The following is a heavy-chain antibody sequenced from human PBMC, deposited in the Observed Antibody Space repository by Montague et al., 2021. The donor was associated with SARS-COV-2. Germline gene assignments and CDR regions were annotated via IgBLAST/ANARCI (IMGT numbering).Heavy chain of an antibody. Sequence: SETLSLTCSVSGDPIGSGTFHWAWIRQSPGKGLEWIGSIFYGGKSDYNPSLERRATLTVDTSQNQFSLNLNSVTAADTAFCSCRRLRVTALWRPYCFDHWGQGTLVTVSS. D-gene: IGHD2-21*02. V-gene: IGHV4-39*01. CDR1: GDPIGSGTFH. CDR2: IFYGGKS. CDR3: RRLRVTALWRPYCFDH. J-gene: IGHJ4*02.